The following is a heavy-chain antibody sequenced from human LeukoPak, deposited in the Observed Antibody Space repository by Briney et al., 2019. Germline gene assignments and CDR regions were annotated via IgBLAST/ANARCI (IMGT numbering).Heavy chain of an antibody. Sequence: SETLSLTCAVYGGSSSGYYWSWVRQPPGKGLEWIGEINHSGSTNYNPSLKSRVTISVDTSKNQFSLKLSSVTAADTAVYYCARAEFDYWGQGTLVTVSS. CDR3: ARAEFDY. CDR1: GGSSSGYY. V-gene: IGHV4-34*01. J-gene: IGHJ4*02. CDR2: INHSGST.